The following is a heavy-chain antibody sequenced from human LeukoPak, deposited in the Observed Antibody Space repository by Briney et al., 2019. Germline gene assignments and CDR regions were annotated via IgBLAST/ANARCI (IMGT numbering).Heavy chain of an antibody. CDR1: GFTVSSNY. D-gene: IGHD3-3*01. J-gene: IGHJ4*02. CDR2: IYSGGST. Sequence: PGGSLRLSCAASGFTVSSNYMSWVRQAPGKGLEWVSVIYSGGSTYYADSVKGRFTISRDNSKNTLYLQMNSLRAEDTAVYYCASTRTTYYDFWSGYSAFDYWGQGTLVTVSS. V-gene: IGHV3-53*01. CDR3: ASTRTTYYDFWSGYSAFDY.